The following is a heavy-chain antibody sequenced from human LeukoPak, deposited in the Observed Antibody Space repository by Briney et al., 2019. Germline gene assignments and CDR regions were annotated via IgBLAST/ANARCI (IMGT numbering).Heavy chain of an antibody. V-gene: IGHV4-39*07. CDR2: IYYSGST. Sequence: PSETLSLTCTVSGGSISSSSYYWGWIRQPPGKGLEWIGSIYYSGSTYYNPSLKSRVTISVDTSKNQFSLKLSSVTAADTAVYYCATLGFSSGYYYYFDHWGQGTLVAVSS. D-gene: IGHD3-22*01. J-gene: IGHJ4*02. CDR1: GGSISSSSYY. CDR3: ATLGFSSGYYYYFDH.